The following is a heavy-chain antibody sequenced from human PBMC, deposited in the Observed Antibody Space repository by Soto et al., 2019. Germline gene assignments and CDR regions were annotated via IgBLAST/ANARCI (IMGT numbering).Heavy chain of an antibody. V-gene: IGHV3-72*01. Sequence: EVQLVESGGGLVQPGGSQRPSCAASGFTFSDHYMDWVRQAPGKGLEWVGRIRNKANSYTTDYAASVKGRFTTTRDDSKDSLYLQMNSLKTEDTAIYYCARDSGKGAYFDYWGHGTLATVSS. J-gene: IGHJ4*01. CDR1: GFTFSDHY. CDR3: ARDSGKGAYFDY. CDR2: IRNKANSYTT. D-gene: IGHD1-26*01.